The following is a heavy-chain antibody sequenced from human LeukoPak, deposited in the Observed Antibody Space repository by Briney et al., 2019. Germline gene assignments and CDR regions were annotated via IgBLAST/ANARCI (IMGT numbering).Heavy chain of an antibody. CDR3: AKDGGRYRFAY. V-gene: IGHV3-30*02. Sequence: PGGSLRLSCAAPGFPFNAYNIHWIRQAPGRGLEWVSFILNDETEIHYADFAKGRFTISRDKSRNSLYLQMNSLRPDDTAVYYCAKDGGRYRFAYWGQGTMVTVSS. J-gene: IGHJ4*02. CDR1: GFPFNAYN. CDR2: ILNDETEI. D-gene: IGHD3-16*02.